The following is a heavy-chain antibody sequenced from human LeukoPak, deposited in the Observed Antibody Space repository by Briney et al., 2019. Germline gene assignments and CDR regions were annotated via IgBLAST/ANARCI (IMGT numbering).Heavy chain of an antibody. Sequence: GGSLRLSCAASALRFSSFAMTWVRQVPGKGLEWVSGIHGSGETTYYADSVKGRFTISRDNSREMLYLQMNSLRVEDTAVYYCAKDPNGDYVGAFDSWGQGTMVTVSS. CDR2: IHGSGETT. D-gene: IGHD4-17*01. V-gene: IGHV3-23*01. CDR3: AKDPNGDYVGAFDS. CDR1: ALRFSSFA. J-gene: IGHJ3*02.